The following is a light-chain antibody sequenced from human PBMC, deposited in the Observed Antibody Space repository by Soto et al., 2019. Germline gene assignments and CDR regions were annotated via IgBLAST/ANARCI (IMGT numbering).Light chain of an antibody. CDR1: QSISTY. J-gene: IGKJ5*01. CDR2: AAS. CDR3: QQSYSAPYT. Sequence: DIQMTQAPSSLSACVGDRVTITCRASQSISTYVNWYQQKQGKAPKLLIYAASTLQTEVPSRFSGSGSGTDLILTISTLQPEDFATYYYQQSYSAPYTFGQGTRLEIK. V-gene: IGKV1-39*01.